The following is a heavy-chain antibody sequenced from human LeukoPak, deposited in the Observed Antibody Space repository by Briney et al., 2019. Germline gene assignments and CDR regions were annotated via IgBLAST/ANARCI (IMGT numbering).Heavy chain of an antibody. CDR3: ARLGDSSWYYFDY. CDR1: GYSFTSYW. D-gene: IGHD6-13*01. Sequence: HGESLKISCKGSGYSFTSYWIGWVRQMPGKGLEWMGIVYPGDSDTRYSPSFQGQVTISADKSISTAYLQWSSLKASDTAMFYCARLGDSSWYYFDYWGQGTLVTVSS. CDR2: VYPGDSDT. V-gene: IGHV5-51*01. J-gene: IGHJ4*02.